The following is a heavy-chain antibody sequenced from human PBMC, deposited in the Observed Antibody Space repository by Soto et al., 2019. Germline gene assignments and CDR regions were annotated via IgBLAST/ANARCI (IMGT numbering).Heavy chain of an antibody. V-gene: IGHV1-2*04. CDR2: INPNSGGT. CDR1: GYTFTGYY. J-gene: IGHJ6*02. D-gene: IGHD2-15*01. CDR3: ARGEVVVAPYYYYYGMDV. Sequence: GASVKVSCKASGYTFTGYYMHWVRQAPGQGLEWMGWINPNSGGTNYAQKFQGWVTMTRDTSISTAYMELSRLRSDDTAVYYCARGEVVVAPYYYYYGMDVWGQGTTVTVSS.